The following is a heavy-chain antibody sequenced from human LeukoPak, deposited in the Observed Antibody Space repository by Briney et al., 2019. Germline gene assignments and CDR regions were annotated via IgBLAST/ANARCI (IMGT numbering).Heavy chain of an antibody. CDR1: GYSISSGYY. CDR2: LYHTGST. J-gene: IGHJ4*02. CDR3: ARHTTTVVTPAYY. D-gene: IGHD4-23*01. Sequence: PSETLSLTCAVSGYSISSGYYWGCIRQPPGKGLEWIGSLYHTGSTYYNPSLKSRATIAPDTSKNHFSLKVTSVRPADTAVDYCARHTTTVVTPAYYWGQGALVTVSS. V-gene: IGHV4-38-2*01.